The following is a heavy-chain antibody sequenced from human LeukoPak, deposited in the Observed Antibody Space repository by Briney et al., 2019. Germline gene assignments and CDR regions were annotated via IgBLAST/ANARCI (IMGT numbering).Heavy chain of an antibody. D-gene: IGHD3-10*01. CDR1: GFIFSSYS. Sequence: GGSLRLSCAASGFIFSSYSMNWVRQAPGKGLEWVSSIDSTSSYIFYADSVKGRFTISRDNAENSLYLQMNSLRAEDSAVYYCAEGSETFSYWGQGTLVTVSS. V-gene: IGHV3-21*01. CDR3: AEGSETFSY. CDR2: IDSTSSYI. J-gene: IGHJ4*02.